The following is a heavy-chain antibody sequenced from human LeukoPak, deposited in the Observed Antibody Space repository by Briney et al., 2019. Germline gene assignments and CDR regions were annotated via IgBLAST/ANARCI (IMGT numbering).Heavy chain of an antibody. D-gene: IGHD1-20*01. CDR3: ARVTGSSQFDY. J-gene: IGHJ4*02. Sequence: SETLPLTCTVSGGSISSGGYYWSWIRQHPGKGLEWLGYIYNSESTYYNPSLKSRVTISVDTSKNQFFLKLSSVTAADTAVYYCARVTGSSQFDYWGQGTLVTVSS. CDR2: IYNSEST. CDR1: GGSISSGGYY. V-gene: IGHV4-31*03.